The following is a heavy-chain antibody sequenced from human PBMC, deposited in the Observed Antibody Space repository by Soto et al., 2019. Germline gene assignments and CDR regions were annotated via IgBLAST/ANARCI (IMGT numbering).Heavy chain of an antibody. V-gene: IGHV2-5*02. CDR2: IYWDDDK. D-gene: IGHD3-3*01. Sequence: QITLNESGPTVVNPTETLTLTCTFSGFSLTTSGVGVGWVRQSPGKAPEWLAFIYWDDDKRYSTSLKNRLTITKDTSKNQVVLTMANVDPADTATYYCAHRVLRAVFGLVTTTAIYFDFWGQGTPVVVSS. CDR1: GFSLTTSGVG. CDR3: AHRVLRAVFGLVTTTAIYFDF. J-gene: IGHJ4*02.